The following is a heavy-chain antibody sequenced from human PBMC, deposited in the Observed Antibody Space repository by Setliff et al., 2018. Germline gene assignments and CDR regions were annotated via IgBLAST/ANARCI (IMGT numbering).Heavy chain of an antibody. Sequence: ASVKVSCKASGYIFTNYGINWVRQAPGQGLEWMGWISGYDGNTKYAQKFQGRVALTTDTSTRTAYMELRSLRSDDTAVYYCARVTIAVAGYFDFWGQGTQVTVSS. CDR2: ISGYDGNT. D-gene: IGHD6-19*01. V-gene: IGHV1-18*01. CDR1: GYIFTNYG. J-gene: IGHJ4*02. CDR3: ARVTIAVAGYFDF.